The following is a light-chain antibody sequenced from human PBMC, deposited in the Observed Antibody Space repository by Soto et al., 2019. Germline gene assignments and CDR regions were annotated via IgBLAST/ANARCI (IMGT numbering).Light chain of an antibody. CDR2: YDS. V-gene: IGLV3-21*01. Sequence: SYELTQPPSVSVAPGETARITCGGNNIGGKSVHWYQQKPGQAPVLVIYYDSDRPSRIPERFSGSSSGNTATLTISGVEAGDEADYYCQVWEVFGTGTKVTVL. J-gene: IGLJ1*01. CDR1: NIGGKS. CDR3: QVWEV.